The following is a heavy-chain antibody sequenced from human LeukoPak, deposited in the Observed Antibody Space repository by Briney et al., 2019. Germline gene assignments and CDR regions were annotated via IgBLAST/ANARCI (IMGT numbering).Heavy chain of an antibody. CDR1: GFTFSSYA. J-gene: IGHJ1*01. CDR3: AGLYYYGSGSYPVFSEYFQH. Sequence: GGSLRLSCAASGFTFSSYAMSWVRQAPGKGLEWVSAISGSGGRTYYADSVKGRFTISRDNSKNTLYLQMNSLRAEDTAVYYCAGLYYYGSGSYPVFSEYFQHWGQGTLVTVSS. CDR2: ISGSGGRT. V-gene: IGHV3-23*01. D-gene: IGHD3-10*01.